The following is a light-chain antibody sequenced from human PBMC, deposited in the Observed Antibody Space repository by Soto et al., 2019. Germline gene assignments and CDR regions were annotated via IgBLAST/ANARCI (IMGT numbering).Light chain of an antibody. CDR2: DAS. V-gene: IGKV3-11*01. Sequence: DIVLTQSPATLSLSPGNRVTLSCRANERISHSLAWYQQRPGQAPRILIYDASFRATGIPARFSGSVSGTEFGISISITEREQFAVDFGQYSQQRSSWLPIAFGQGTRLDIK. CDR3: QYSQQRSSWLPIA. CDR1: ERISHS. J-gene: IGKJ5*01.